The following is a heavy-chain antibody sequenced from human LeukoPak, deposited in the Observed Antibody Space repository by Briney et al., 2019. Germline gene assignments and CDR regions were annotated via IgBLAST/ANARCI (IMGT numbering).Heavy chain of an antibody. Sequence: PSETLSLTCAVYGGSFSGYYWSWIRQPPGKGLEWIGEINHSGSTNYNPSLESRVTISVDTSKNQFSLKLSSVTAADTAVYYCARALGLRYFDWSPRGGNWFDPWGQGTLVTVSS. D-gene: IGHD3-9*01. CDR3: ARALGLRYFDWSPRGGNWFDP. CDR1: GGSFSGYY. J-gene: IGHJ5*02. CDR2: INHSGST. V-gene: IGHV4-34*01.